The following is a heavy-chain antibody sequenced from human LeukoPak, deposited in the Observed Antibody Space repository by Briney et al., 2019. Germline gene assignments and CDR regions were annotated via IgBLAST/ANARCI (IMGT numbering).Heavy chain of an antibody. D-gene: IGHD3-22*01. CDR1: GFTFSSYW. Sequence: GGSLRLSCAASGFTFSSYWMSWVRQAPGKGLEWVANIKQDGSEKYYVDSVKGRFAISRDNAKSSLYLQMNTLRADDTAVYYCARDRALYDSRRGYYYTEDDYWGQGTLVTVSS. CDR3: ARDRALYDSRRGYYYTEDDY. J-gene: IGHJ4*02. V-gene: IGHV3-7*01. CDR2: IKQDGSEK.